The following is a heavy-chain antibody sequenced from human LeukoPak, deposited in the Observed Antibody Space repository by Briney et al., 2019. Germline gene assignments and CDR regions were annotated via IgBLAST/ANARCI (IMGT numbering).Heavy chain of an antibody. Sequence: GRSLRLSCAASGFTFSSYAMHWVRQAPGKGLEWVAVISCDGSNKYYADSVKGRFTISRDNSKNTLYLQMNSLRAEDTAVYYCASPGVPAADYYGMDVWGQGTTVTVSS. V-gene: IGHV3-30-3*01. J-gene: IGHJ6*02. CDR1: GFTFSSYA. CDR2: ISCDGSNK. CDR3: ASPGVPAADYYGMDV. D-gene: IGHD2-2*01.